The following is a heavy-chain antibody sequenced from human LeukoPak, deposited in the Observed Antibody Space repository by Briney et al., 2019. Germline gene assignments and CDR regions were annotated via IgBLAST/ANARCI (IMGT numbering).Heavy chain of an antibody. V-gene: IGHV3-66*02. CDR2: IYSGGST. CDR1: GFTVSSNY. Sequence: SGGSLRLSCAASGFTVSSNYMSWVRQAPGKGLEWVSVIYSGGSTYYADSVKGRFTISRDNSKNTLYLQMNSLRAEDTAVYYCARGRYYDSSGSRRYFDYWGQGTLVTVSS. D-gene: IGHD3-22*01. J-gene: IGHJ4*02. CDR3: ARGRYYDSSGSRRYFDY.